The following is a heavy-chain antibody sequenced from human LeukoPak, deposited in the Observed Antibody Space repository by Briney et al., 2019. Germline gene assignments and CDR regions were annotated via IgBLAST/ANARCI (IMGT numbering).Heavy chain of an antibody. Sequence: SESLSLTCTVSGGSISSYYWSWIRQPPGKRQERIGYIYYSGSTNYNPSLKSRVTISVDTSKNQFSLKLSSVTAANTAVYYCARSPWFGEWWFDPWGQGTLVTVSS. CDR3: ARSPWFGEWWFDP. D-gene: IGHD3-10*01. CDR1: GGSISSYY. V-gene: IGHV4-59*01. J-gene: IGHJ5*02. CDR2: IYYSGST.